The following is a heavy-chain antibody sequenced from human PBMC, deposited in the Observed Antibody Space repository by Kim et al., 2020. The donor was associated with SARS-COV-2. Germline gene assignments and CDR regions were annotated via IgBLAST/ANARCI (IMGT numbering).Heavy chain of an antibody. CDR2: FDPEDGET. V-gene: IGHV1-24*01. CDR3: ATLHLDQNETHNWFDP. J-gene: IGHJ5*02. Sequence: ASVKVSCKVSGYTLTELSMHWVRQAPGKGLEWMGGFDPEDGETIYAQKFQGRVTMTEDTSTDTAYMELSSLRSEDTAVYYCATLHLDQNETHNWFDPWGQGTLVTVSS. CDR1: GYTLTELS. D-gene: IGHD1-1*01.